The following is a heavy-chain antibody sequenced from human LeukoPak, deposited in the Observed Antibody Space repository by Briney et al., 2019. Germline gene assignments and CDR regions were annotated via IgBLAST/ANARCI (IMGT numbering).Heavy chain of an antibody. Sequence: PGRSLRLSCAASGFTFSSYAMHWVRQAPGKGLEWVAVISYDGSNKYYADSVKGRFTISRDNSKNTLYLQMNSLRAEDTAVYYCAKAGFTNCFDPWGQGTLVTVSS. V-gene: IGHV3-30-3*01. CDR1: GFTFSSYA. D-gene: IGHD2-8*01. CDR3: AKAGFTNCFDP. CDR2: ISYDGSNK. J-gene: IGHJ5*02.